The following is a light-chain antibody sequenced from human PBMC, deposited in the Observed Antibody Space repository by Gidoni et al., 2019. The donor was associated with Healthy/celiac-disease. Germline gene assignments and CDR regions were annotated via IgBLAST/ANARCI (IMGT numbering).Light chain of an antibody. CDR2: KDS. Sequence: YELTQPPPVSVSPGQTARITCSGDALAKQYAYWYQQKPGQAPVLVIYKDSERPSGIPERFSGSSSGTTVTLTISGVQAEDEADYYCQSVDSSGTYVFGTGTKVTVL. J-gene: IGLJ1*01. CDR1: ALAKQY. V-gene: IGLV3-25*03. CDR3: QSVDSSGTYV.